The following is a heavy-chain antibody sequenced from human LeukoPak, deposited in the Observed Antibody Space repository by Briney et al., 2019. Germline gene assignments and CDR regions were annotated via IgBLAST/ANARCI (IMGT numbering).Heavy chain of an antibody. J-gene: IGHJ4*02. CDR1: GGSFSGYY. CDR2: INHSGST. D-gene: IGHD5-18*01. CDR3: ASLSRRYSYGEYYFDY. Sequence: SETLSLTCAVYGGSFSGYYWSWIRQPPGKGLEWIGEINHSGSTNYNPSLKSRVTISVDTSKNQFSLKLSSVTAADTAVYYCASLSRRYSYGEYYFDYWGQGTLVTVSS. V-gene: IGHV4-34*01.